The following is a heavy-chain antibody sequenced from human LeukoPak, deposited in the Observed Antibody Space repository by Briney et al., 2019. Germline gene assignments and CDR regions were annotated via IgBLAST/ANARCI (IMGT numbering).Heavy chain of an antibody. Sequence: GGSLRLSCAASGFTFTSYNMNWVRQAPGKGLEWVSSITSSSSYIYYADSVKGRFTISRDNAKNSLYLQMDGLRVEDTAVYYCARDPYSGNYGAYYYYYMDVWGKGTTVTISS. D-gene: IGHD1-26*01. V-gene: IGHV3-21*06. CDR3: ARDPYSGNYGAYYYYYMDV. CDR1: GFTFTSYN. J-gene: IGHJ6*03. CDR2: ITSSSSYI.